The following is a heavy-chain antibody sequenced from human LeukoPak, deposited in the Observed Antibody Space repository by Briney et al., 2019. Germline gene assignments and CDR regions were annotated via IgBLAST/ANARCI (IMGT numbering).Heavy chain of an antibody. Sequence: GGSLRLSCAASGFTFTSYNMNWVRQAPGKGLEWVSSITSSSSYIYYADSVKGRFTISRDNAKNSLYLQMDGLRVEDTAVYYCARDPYSGNYGAYYYYYMDVWGKGTTVTISS. D-gene: IGHD1-26*01. V-gene: IGHV3-21*06. CDR3: ARDPYSGNYGAYYYYYMDV. CDR1: GFTFTSYN. J-gene: IGHJ6*03. CDR2: ITSSSSYI.